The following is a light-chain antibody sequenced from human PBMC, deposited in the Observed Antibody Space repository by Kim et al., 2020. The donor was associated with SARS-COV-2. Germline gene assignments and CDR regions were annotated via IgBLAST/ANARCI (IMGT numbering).Light chain of an antibody. CDR2: SNN. CDR1: SSNIGSNT. CDR3: AAWDDNLIGWV. V-gene: IGLV1-44*01. J-gene: IGLJ3*02. Sequence: QSVLTQSPSASGTPGQRVTISCSGTSSNIGSNTVNWYQQLPGSAPKLLIYSNNQRPSGVPDRFSGSKSGTSASLGISGLQSEDEADYYCAAWDDNLIGWVFGGGTQLTVL.